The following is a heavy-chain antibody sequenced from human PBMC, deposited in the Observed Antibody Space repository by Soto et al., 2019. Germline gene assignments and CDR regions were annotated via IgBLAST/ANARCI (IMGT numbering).Heavy chain of an antibody. CDR3: ARVVGGYYYGMDV. CDR1: GGSIRSSNW. J-gene: IGHJ6*02. D-gene: IGHD2-2*01. Sequence: QVQLQESGPGLVKPSGTLSLTCAVSGGSIRSSNWWSWVRQPPGKGLEWIGEIYHSGSTNYNPGLRSRVTISVDKSKNQFSLKLSSVTAADTAVYYCARVVGGYYYGMDVWGQGTTVTVSS. V-gene: IGHV4-4*02. CDR2: IYHSGST.